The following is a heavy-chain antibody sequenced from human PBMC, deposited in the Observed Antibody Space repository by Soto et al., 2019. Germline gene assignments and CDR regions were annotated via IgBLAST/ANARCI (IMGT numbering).Heavy chain of an antibody. CDR2: TRNKANSYTT. CDR3: ARGPVVPAAMQNYYYYMDV. D-gene: IGHD2-2*01. V-gene: IGHV3-72*01. J-gene: IGHJ6*03. Sequence: GESLKISCAASGFTFSDHYMDWVRQAPGKGLEWVGRTRNKANSYTTEYAASVKGRFTISRDDSTNSLYLQMNSLKTEDTAVYYCARGPVVPAAMQNYYYYMDVWGKGTTVTVSS. CDR1: GFTFSDHY.